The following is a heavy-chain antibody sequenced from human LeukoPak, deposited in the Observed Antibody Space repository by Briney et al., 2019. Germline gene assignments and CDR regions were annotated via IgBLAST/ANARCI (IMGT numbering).Heavy chain of an antibody. CDR1: GGSFSGSY. V-gene: IGHV4-34*01. D-gene: IGHD5-18*01. CDR3: ARRLAWIQPRGYFDL. J-gene: IGHJ2*01. CDR2: INNSGST. Sequence: PSETLSLTCAVYGGSFSGSYWSWIRQPPGKGLEWIGEINNSGSTNYNPSLKSRVTISVDTSKNQCSLKLSSVTAADTAVYYCARRLAWIQPRGYFDLWGCGTLVTVSS.